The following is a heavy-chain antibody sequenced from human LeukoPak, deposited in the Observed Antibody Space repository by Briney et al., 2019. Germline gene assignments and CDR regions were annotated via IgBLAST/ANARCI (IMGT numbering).Heavy chain of an antibody. CDR2: ISSSSSYI. CDR1: GFTFSSYA. J-gene: IGHJ4*02. Sequence: GGSLRLSCAASGFTFSSYAMSWVRQAPGKGLEWVSSISSSSSYIYYADSVKGRFTISRDNAKNSLYLQMNSLRAEDTAVYYCARVTYYYDSSGFRTFDYWGQGTLVTVSS. V-gene: IGHV3-21*01. D-gene: IGHD3-22*01. CDR3: ARVTYYYDSSGFRTFDY.